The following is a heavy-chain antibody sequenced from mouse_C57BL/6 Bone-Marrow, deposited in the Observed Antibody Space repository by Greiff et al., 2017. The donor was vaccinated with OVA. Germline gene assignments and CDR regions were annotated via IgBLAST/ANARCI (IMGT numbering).Heavy chain of an antibody. J-gene: IGHJ4*01. V-gene: IGHV1-69*01. Sequence: QVQLQQPGAELVMPGASVKLSCKASGYTFTSYWMHWVKQRPGQGLEWIGEIDPSDSYTNSNQKFKGKSTLTVDKSSSTAYMQLSSLTSEDSAVYYCARLYAMDYWGQGTSVTVSS. CDR3: ARLYAMDY. CDR2: IDPSDSYT. CDR1: GYTFTSYW.